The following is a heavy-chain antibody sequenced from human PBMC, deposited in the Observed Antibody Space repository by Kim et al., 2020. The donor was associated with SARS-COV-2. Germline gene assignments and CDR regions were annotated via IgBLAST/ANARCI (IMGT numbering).Heavy chain of an antibody. J-gene: IGHJ5*02. CDR2: IYYSGST. Sequence: SETLSLTCTVSGGSISSSSYYWGWIRQPPGKGLEWIGSIYYSGSTYYNPSLKSRVTISVDTSKNQFSLKLSSVTAADTAAYYCARHIPPGYSYGRGSWFDPWGQGTLVTVSS. CDR3: ARHIPPGYSYGRGSWFDP. V-gene: IGHV4-39*01. D-gene: IGHD5-18*01. CDR1: GGSISSSSYY.